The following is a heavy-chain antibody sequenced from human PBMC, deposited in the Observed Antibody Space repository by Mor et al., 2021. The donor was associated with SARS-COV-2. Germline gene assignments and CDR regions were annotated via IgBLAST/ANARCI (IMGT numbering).Heavy chain of an antibody. CDR3: AREGGVNYFDY. Sequence: EWIGRIYPRGSTNYNPSLKSRVTISVDTSKSQFSLKLNSVTAADTAVYYCAREGGVNYFDYWGQGTLVTVSS. D-gene: IGHD2-21*01. CDR2: IYPRGST. V-gene: IGHV4-61*02. J-gene: IGHJ4*02.